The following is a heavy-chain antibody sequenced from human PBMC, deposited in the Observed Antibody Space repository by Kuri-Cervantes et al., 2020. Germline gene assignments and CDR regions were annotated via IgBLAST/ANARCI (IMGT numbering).Heavy chain of an antibody. Sequence: SVKVSCKASGGTFSSYAISWVRQAPGQGLEWMGGIIPIFGTANYAQKFQGRVTITADESTSTAYMGLSSLRSEDTAVYYCARGLTYYDILTGYSPRYFDYWGQGTLVTVSS. J-gene: IGHJ4*02. V-gene: IGHV1-69*13. D-gene: IGHD3-9*01. CDR1: GGTFSSYA. CDR3: ARGLTYYDILTGYSPRYFDY. CDR2: IIPIFGTA.